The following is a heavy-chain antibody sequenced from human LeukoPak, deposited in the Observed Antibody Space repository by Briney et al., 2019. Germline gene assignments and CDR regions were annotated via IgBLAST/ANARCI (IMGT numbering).Heavy chain of an antibody. CDR1: GGSISSSSYY. CDR2: IYYSGST. D-gene: IGHD5-12*01. Sequence: PSETLSLTCTVSGGSISSSSYYWGWIRQPPGKGLEWIGYIYYSGSTNYNPSLKSRVTISVDTSKNQFSLNLTSVTAADAAVYYCARDLGYSGFDWAPWGQGTLVTVSS. V-gene: IGHV4-61*05. CDR3: ARDLGYSGFDWAP. J-gene: IGHJ5*02.